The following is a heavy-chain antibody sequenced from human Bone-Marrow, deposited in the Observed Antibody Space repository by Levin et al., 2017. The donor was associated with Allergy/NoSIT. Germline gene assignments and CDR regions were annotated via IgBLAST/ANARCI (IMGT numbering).Heavy chain of an antibody. CDR1: GYPFTASY. CDR3: AKPMLRDDAFDV. D-gene: IGHD3-10*01. V-gene: IGHV1-2*02. Sequence: GESLKISCKTSGYPFTASYLHWVRQAPGQGLEWVGWINPYTGDTNYAQKFQGRVTMTRDKSISTAYMELSSLRSDDTALYFCAKPMLRDDAFDVWGQGTMVIVSS. CDR2: INPYTGDT. J-gene: IGHJ3*01.